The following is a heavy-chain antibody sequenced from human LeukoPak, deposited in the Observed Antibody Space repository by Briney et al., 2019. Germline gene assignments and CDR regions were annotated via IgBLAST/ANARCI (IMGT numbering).Heavy chain of an antibody. D-gene: IGHD4-17*01. V-gene: IGHV3-23*01. CDR2: ISGSGGST. J-gene: IGHJ4*02. CDR3: AKDRPSGDYGGINYFDY. CDR1: GFTVSNNY. Sequence: GDSLKISCAASGFTVSNNYMSWVRQAPGKGLEWVSAISGSGGSTFNADSVKGRFTISRDNSKNTLYLQMNSLRAEDTAVYYCAKDRPSGDYGGINYFDYWGQGTLVT.